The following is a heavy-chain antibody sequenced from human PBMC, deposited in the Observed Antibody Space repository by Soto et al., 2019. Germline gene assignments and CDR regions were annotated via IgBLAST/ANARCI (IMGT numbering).Heavy chain of an antibody. CDR3: AREGAGYYYDSSGYDNFDY. V-gene: IGHV4-61*01. CDR2: IYCSGST. D-gene: IGHD3-22*01. CDR1: GGSVSSGSYY. Sequence: PSETLSLTCTVSGGSVSSGSYYWSWIRQPPRKGLEWIGYIYCSGSTNYNPSLKSRVTISVDTSKNQFSLKLSSVTAADTAVYYSAREGAGYYYDSSGYDNFDYWGQGTLVTVSS. J-gene: IGHJ4*02.